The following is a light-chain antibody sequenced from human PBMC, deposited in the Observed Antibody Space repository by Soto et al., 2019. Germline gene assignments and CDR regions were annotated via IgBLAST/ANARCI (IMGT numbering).Light chain of an antibody. CDR2: AAS. CDR3: QKYNSAPWT. CDR1: QGISNY. J-gene: IGKJ1*01. V-gene: IGKV1-27*01. Sequence: EIRMTLSPSSLSAYVKDRVTITCRASQGISNYLAWYQQKPGKVPKLLIYAASTLQSGVPSRFSGSGSGTDFTLTISSLQPEDVATYYCQKYNSAPWTFGQGTKVDI.